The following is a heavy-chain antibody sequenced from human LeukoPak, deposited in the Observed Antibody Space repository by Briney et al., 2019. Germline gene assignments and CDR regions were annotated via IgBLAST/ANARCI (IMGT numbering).Heavy chain of an antibody. Sequence: SETLSLTCTVSGGSISSGSYYWSWIRQPAGKGLEWIGRIYTSGSTNYNPSLKSRVTMSVDTSKNQFSLKLNSVTAADTAVYYCARDGNFLSGYPLDYWGQGSLVTVSS. CDR1: GGSISSGSYY. CDR3: ARDGNFLSGYPLDY. V-gene: IGHV4-61*02. D-gene: IGHD3-3*01. CDR2: IYTSGST. J-gene: IGHJ4*02.